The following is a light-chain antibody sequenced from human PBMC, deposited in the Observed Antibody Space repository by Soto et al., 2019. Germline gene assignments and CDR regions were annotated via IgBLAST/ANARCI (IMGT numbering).Light chain of an antibody. J-gene: IGLJ1*01. V-gene: IGLV2-14*01. CDR2: EVS. Sequence: QSVLTQPASVSGSPGQSITISCTGTSSDIGNYDFVSWYQQVPGTAPKAMIYEVSSRPSGVSNRFSGSKSGNTASLTISGLQPEDEADYYCSSYTTSTTVVFGTGTKVTVL. CDR3: SSYTTSTTVV. CDR1: SSDIGNYDF.